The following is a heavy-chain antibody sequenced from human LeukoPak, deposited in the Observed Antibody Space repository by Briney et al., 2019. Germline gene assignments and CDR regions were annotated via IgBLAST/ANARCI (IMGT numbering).Heavy chain of an antibody. V-gene: IGHV5-10-1*01. CDR3: VRHDGGSINTWDVPALPQD. Sequence: GESLKISCKGSGYSFTDYWISWVRQMPEKGLEWMGRIDPGDSYINYSPSFQGHVSISVDKSIGTAYLQWNALQTSDTAIYYCVRHDGGSINTWDVPALPQDWGQGTLVTVSS. J-gene: IGHJ1*01. CDR2: IDPGDSYI. D-gene: IGHD2-2*01. CDR1: GYSFTDYW.